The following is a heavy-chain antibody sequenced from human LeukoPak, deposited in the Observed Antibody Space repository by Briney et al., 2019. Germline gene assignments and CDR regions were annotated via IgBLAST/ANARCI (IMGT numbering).Heavy chain of an antibody. Sequence: NASETLSLTCAVSGGSISSSSYYWGWIRQPPGKGLEWVGSVYYSGSTCYNPSLKSRVTISVATSKNQFSLKLSSVTAADTAVYYCARDLRPGLPIDYWGQGTLVTVSS. V-gene: IGHV4-39*07. CDR3: ARDLRPGLPIDY. J-gene: IGHJ4*02. CDR1: GGSISSSSYY. D-gene: IGHD2-2*01. CDR2: VYYSGST.